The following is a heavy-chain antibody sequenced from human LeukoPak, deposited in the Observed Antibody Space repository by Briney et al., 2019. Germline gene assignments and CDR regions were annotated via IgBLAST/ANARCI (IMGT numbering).Heavy chain of an antibody. V-gene: IGHV4-61*01. CDR3: ARAGGRRPQPKRTFDY. CDR2: IYYSGST. Sequence: PSETLSLTCTVSGYSISTGYYWSWIRQPPGKGLEWIGYIYYSGSTNYNPSLKSRVTISVDTSKNQFSLKLSSVTAADTAVYYCARAGGRRPQPKRTFDYWGQGTLVTVSS. CDR1: GYSISTGYY. J-gene: IGHJ4*02. D-gene: IGHD6-6*01.